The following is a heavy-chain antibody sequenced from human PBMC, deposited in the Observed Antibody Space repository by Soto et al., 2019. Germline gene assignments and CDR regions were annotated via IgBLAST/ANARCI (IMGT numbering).Heavy chain of an antibody. CDR2: IYSGGST. J-gene: IGHJ5*02. V-gene: IGHV3-53*02. D-gene: IGHD2-15*01. Sequence: EVQLVETGGGLIQPGGSLRLSCAASGFTVSSNYMSWVRQAPGKGLEWVSVIYSGGSTYYADSVKGRFTISRDNSKNTLYLQMNSLRAEDTAVYYCARVMLLENWFDPWGQGTLVTVSS. CDR3: ARVMLLENWFDP. CDR1: GFTVSSNY.